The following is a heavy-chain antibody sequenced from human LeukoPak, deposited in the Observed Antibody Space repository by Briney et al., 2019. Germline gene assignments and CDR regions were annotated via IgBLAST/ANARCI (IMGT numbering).Heavy chain of an antibody. CDR3: ATPLDYYDRSDSHQGGD. CDR2: IKQDGSEK. D-gene: IGHD3-22*01. J-gene: IGHJ4*02. V-gene: IGHV3-7*03. Sequence: SGGSLGLSCAASGFTFGSYWMSWVRQAPGKGLEWVANIKQDGSEKYYVDSVKGRFTISRDNAKNSLYLQMNSLRAEDTAVYYCATPLDYYDRSDSHQGGDWGQGTLVTVSS. CDR1: GFTFGSYW.